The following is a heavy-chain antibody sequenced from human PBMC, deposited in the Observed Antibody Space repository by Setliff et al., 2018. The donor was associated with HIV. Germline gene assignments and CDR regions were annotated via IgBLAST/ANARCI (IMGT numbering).Heavy chain of an antibody. J-gene: IGHJ4*02. CDR2: INHRGST. CDR3: LTAAKDY. Sequence: ASETLSLTCAVSGGLFTGYYWSWIRQPPGKGLEWIGEINHRGSTNHNPSLKSRVTISVDTSKNQFSLKLSSVTAADTAVYYCLTAAKDYWGQGTLVTVSS. CDR1: GGLFTGYY. D-gene: IGHD2-15*01. V-gene: IGHV4-34*01.